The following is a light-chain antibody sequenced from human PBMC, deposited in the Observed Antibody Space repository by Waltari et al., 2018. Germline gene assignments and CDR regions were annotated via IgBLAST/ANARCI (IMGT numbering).Light chain of an antibody. CDR1: YSNIGSNV. CDR3: ASWDDSLNGHWV. V-gene: IGLV1-44*01. Sequence: QSVLTQPPSASGTPGQRVPISCSGSYSNIGSNVVNWYQQLPGKAPKLLIYRSDRRPSGVPVRLSGSKSGSSASLAINGLHSEDEADYYYASWDDSLNGHWVFGGGTKVTVL. J-gene: IGLJ3*02. CDR2: RSD.